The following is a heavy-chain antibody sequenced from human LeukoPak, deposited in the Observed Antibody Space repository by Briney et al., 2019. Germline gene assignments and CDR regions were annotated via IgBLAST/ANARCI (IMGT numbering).Heavy chain of an antibody. D-gene: IGHD1-1*01. CDR1: GFTFSSYA. CDR2: ISSSGSTI. Sequence: GGSLRLSCAASGFTFSSYAMSWIRQAPGKGLEWVSYISSSGSTIYYADSVKGRFTISRDNAKNSLYLQMNSLRAEDTAVYYCARGQLPSGDAFDIWGQGTMVTVSS. J-gene: IGHJ3*02. V-gene: IGHV3-11*01. CDR3: ARGQLPSGDAFDI.